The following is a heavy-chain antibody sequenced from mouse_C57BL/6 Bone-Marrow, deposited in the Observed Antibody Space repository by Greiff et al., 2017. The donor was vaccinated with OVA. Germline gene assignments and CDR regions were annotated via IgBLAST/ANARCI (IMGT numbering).Heavy chain of an antibody. CDR2: IYPNSGST. CDR3: ARYGSYWYFDV. J-gene: IGHJ1*03. D-gene: IGHD2-2*01. CDR1: GHTFTSYW. Sequence: VQLQQPGAELVKPGASVKLFCKASGHTFTSYWMHWVKQRPGQGPEWIGMIYPNSGSTNYNEKFKSKATLTVDKSSSTAYMQLSSLTSEDSAVYYGARYGSYWYFDVWGTGTTVTVSS. V-gene: IGHV1-64*01.